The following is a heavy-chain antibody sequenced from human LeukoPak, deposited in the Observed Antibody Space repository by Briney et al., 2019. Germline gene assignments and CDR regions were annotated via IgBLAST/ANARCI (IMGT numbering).Heavy chain of an antibody. CDR1: GFTFNTYA. J-gene: IGHJ4*02. CDR3: AKYTAYSTGWPSY. CDR2: ISGSGGST. V-gene: IGHV3-23*01. Sequence: GGSLRLSCAASGFTFNTYAMSWVRQAPGKGLEWVSTISGSGGSTYYADSVKGRFTISRDNSKNTLYLQMNSLRAEDTAVYYCAKYTAYSTGWPSYWGQGTMVTVS. D-gene: IGHD6-19*01.